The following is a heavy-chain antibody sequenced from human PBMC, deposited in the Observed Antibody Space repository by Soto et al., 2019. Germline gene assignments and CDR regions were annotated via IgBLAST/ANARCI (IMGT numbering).Heavy chain of an antibody. CDR2: MFYVGAT. J-gene: IGHJ5*02. D-gene: IGHD2-15*01. CDR3: ARVVRFCSRPSCRGRNWFDP. Sequence: QVQLQESGPGLVEPSQTLSLTCSVSGGSISSGDYYWSWIRQPPGKGLEWIGYMFYVGATYYNPSLKIRVTIPVDTSKNQFSLKLSSVTAADTAVYHCARVVRFCSRPSCRGRNWFDPWGQGTLVTVTS. V-gene: IGHV4-30-4*01. CDR1: GGSISSGDYY.